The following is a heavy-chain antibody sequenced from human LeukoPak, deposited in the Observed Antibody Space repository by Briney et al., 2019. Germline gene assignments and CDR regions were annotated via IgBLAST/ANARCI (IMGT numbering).Heavy chain of an antibody. CDR2: IYSDGST. CDR3: ARGGGLDV. V-gene: IGHV3-53*01. D-gene: IGHD3-16*01. Sequence: GGSLRLSCAASGFIVSSNYMSWVRQAPGKGLEWVSVIYSDGSTYYADSVKGRFALSRDNSKNTLYLQMNSLRAEDTAVYYCARGGGLDVWGQGATVTVSS. CDR1: GFIVSSNY. J-gene: IGHJ6*02.